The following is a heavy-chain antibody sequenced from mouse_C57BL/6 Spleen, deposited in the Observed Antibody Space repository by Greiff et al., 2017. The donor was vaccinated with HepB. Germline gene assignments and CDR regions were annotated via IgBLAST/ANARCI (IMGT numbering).Heavy chain of an antibody. D-gene: IGHD6-1*01. Sequence: EVQLVESGGGLVQPGGSLKLSCAASRFTFSSYGMSWVRQTPDKRLELVATINSNGGSTYYPDSVKGRSTITRDNAKNTLYLQMSSPKSEDTAMFYCARMATTISCGQGTTLVVPS. V-gene: IGHV5-6-3*01. CDR2: INSNGGST. J-gene: IGHJ2*01. CDR3: ARMATTIS. CDR1: RFTFSSYG.